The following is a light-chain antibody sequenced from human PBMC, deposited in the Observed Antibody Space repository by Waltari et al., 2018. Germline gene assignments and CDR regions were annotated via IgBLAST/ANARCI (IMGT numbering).Light chain of an antibody. V-gene: IGKV4-1*01. J-gene: IGKJ4*01. CDR1: QNILYNSNNKNY. CDR3: QQYFTTPPV. CDR2: WAS. Sequence: DIVMTQSPDSLAVSLGERATINCKSSQNILYNSNNKNYLAWYQQKPGQSPRVLINWASIRESGVPDRFRASGSGTEFTLTINNLEAEDVAVYYCQQYFTTPPVFGGGTRVEI.